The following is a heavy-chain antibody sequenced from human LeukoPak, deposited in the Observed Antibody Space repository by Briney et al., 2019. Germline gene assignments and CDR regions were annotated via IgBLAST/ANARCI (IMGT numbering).Heavy chain of an antibody. V-gene: IGHV3-72*01. D-gene: IGHD3-16*01. CDR2: TRDKARSYIK. J-gene: IGHJ3*02. CDR1: GVTLSDHH. CDR3: GRDGGEGDNSAFDI. Sequence: PGGSLRLSCAAAGVTLSDHHVDWVRQAPGKGLEWVARTRDKARSYIKENDAFVDGRFTILRDDSKNAVYLQMNRRKTGDTAVYYCGRDGGEGDNSAFDIWGQGTVVTVSS.